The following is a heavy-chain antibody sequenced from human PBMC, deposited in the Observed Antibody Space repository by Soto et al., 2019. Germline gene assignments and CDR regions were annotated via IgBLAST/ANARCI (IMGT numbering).Heavy chain of an antibody. V-gene: IGHV3-30*10. D-gene: IGHD3-10*01. CDR2: ISYDGSSK. Sequence: QVQLVESGGGVVQSGRSLRLSCVASGFTFSSYSMQWVRQAPGKGLEWVTIISYDGSSKYYTDSVKGRFTVSRDDSKNTLYLQMNSLRAEDTAVYYCARAAEMMGHSYSDYWGQGTLVTVSS. J-gene: IGHJ4*02. CDR3: ARAAEMMGHSYSDY. CDR1: GFTFSSYS.